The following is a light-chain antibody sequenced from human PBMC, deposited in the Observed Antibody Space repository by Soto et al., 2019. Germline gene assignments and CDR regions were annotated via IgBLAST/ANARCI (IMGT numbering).Light chain of an antibody. CDR3: CSYAGSSTWVV. V-gene: IGLV2-23*01. Sequence: QSVLTQPASVSGSPGQSITISCTGTSSDVGSYNLVSWYQQHPDKAPKLMIYEGSKRPSGVSNRFSGSKSGNTASLTISGLQAEDEADYYCCSYAGSSTWVVFGGGTKVTVL. CDR2: EGS. CDR1: SSDVGSYNL. J-gene: IGLJ2*01.